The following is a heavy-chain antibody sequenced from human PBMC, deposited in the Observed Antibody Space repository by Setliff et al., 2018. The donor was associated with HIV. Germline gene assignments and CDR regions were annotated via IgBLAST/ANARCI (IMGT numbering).Heavy chain of an antibody. V-gene: IGHV4-34*01. CDR3: ARLSNWFDP. CDR1: GGSFSGY. J-gene: IGHJ5*02. Sequence: SETLSLTCAVYGGSFSGYWSWIRQSPGKGLEWLGEINHSGNTHYDPSLKSRLTISIDTSKKQFSLKLSSVTAADTAVYYCARLSNWFDPWGQGTLVTVSS. CDR2: INHSGNT.